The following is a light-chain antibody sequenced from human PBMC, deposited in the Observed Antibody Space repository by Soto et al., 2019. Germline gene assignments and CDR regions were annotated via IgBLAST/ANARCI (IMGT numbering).Light chain of an antibody. V-gene: IGKV1-39*01. CDR2: AAS. Sequence: DIQTTQTPSSLSASLGASVSIPCRASQGISSYLNWYQQKPGRAPKLLIYAASSLQSGVPSRFSGSGSGTDFTLTISSLQPEDFATYYCQQSYSTPRTFGQGTKVDIK. CDR3: QQSYSTPRT. CDR1: QGISSY. J-gene: IGKJ1*01.